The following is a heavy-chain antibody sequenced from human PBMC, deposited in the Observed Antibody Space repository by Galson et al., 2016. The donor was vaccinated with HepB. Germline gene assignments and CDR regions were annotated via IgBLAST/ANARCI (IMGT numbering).Heavy chain of an antibody. CDR2: ISVGDNT. D-gene: IGHD3-10*01. CDR1: GFSVTTHY. CDR3: SRDYTFGHRGFDC. V-gene: IGHV3-53*01. J-gene: IGHJ4*02. Sequence: SLRLSCAASGFSVTTHYMSWIRQAPGKGLEWVSVISVGDNTNYADSVKGRFTVSRDTSKNTVFLQMKNRRVDDTAVYYLSRDYTFGHRGFDCWGQGVLVTVSS.